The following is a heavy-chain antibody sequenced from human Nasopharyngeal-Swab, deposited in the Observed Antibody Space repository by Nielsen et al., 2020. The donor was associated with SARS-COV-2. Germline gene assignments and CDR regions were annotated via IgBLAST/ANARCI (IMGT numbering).Heavy chain of an antibody. V-gene: IGHV3-33*01. D-gene: IGHD3-10*01. CDR2: IWYDGSNK. Sequence: GGSLRLSCAASGFTFSSYGMHWVRQAPGKGLEWVAVIWYDGSNKYYADSVKGRFTISRDNSKNTLYLQMNSLRAEDTAVYYCARDPRGGYYYYSGMDVWGQGTTVTVSS. J-gene: IGHJ6*02. CDR3: ARDPRGGYYYYSGMDV. CDR1: GFTFSSYG.